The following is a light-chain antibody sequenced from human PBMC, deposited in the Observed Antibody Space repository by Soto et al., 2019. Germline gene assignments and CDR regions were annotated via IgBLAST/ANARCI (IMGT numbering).Light chain of an antibody. CDR1: QDIASW. CDR3: QQARSFPWT. V-gene: IGKV1-12*02. J-gene: IGKJ1*01. Sequence: DIRLTQSPSALSASVGDRVTLTCRASQDIASWLVWYQQQPGKAPKVLIFAAFSLQDGVPSRFSGSGYGTDFTLTVSSLQPEDFATYCCQQARSFPWTFGQGTKVEIK. CDR2: AAF.